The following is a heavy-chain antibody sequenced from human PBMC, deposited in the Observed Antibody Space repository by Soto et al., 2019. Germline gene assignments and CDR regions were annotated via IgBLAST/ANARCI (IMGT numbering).Heavy chain of an antibody. V-gene: IGHV1-24*01. CDR1: GYTLTELS. CDR3: ATAAASAVYYDSSGYYLGIYHY. Sequence: ASVKVSCKVSGYTLTELSMHWVRQATGKGLEWKGGFDPEDGETIYAQKFQGRVTMTEDTSTDTAYMELSSLRSEDTAVYYCATAAASAVYYDSSGYYLGIYHYWGQGTLVTVSS. D-gene: IGHD3-22*01. CDR2: FDPEDGET. J-gene: IGHJ4*02.